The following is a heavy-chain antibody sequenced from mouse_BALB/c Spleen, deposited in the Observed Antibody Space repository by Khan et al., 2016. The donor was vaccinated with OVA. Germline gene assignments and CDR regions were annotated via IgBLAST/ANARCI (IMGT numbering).Heavy chain of an antibody. D-gene: IGHD2-3*01. CDR3: TRSYDSYYFDY. CDR1: GYSFTSYW. J-gene: IGHJ2*01. Sequence: EVQLQQSGTVLARPGASVKMSCKASGYSFTSYWMHWVKQRPGQGIEWIGAIYPGISDTRYKQKFKGKAKLTAVTSASTAYMDLSSLTNEDSAVYYCTRSYDSYYFDYWGQGTTLTVSS. V-gene: IGHV1-5*01. CDR2: IYPGISDT.